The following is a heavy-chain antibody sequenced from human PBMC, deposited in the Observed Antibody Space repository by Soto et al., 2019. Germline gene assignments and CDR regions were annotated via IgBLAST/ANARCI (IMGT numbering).Heavy chain of an antibody. Sequence: GSLRLSCAASGFTFSSYWMSWVRQAPGKGLEWVAYIKQDGSDRQYGASVKGRFTISRDNAKNLLNLQMDSLRVEDTAVYYCASEGGEYFQHWGQGTLVTVSS. V-gene: IGHV3-7*03. CDR1: GFTFSSYW. D-gene: IGHD1-26*01. CDR2: IKQDGSDR. J-gene: IGHJ1*01. CDR3: ASEGGEYFQH.